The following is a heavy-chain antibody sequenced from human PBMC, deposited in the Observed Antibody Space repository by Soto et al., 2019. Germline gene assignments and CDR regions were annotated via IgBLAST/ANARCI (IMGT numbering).Heavy chain of an antibody. V-gene: IGHV1-69*05. CDR3: ARDGQIVPFDY. CDR1: GGTFSSYA. Sequence: SVKVSCKASGGTFSSYAISWVRQAPGQGLEWMGGIIPIFGTANYAQKFQGRVTITRDTSASTAYMELSSLRSEDTAVYYCARDGQIVPFDYWGQGTLVTVSS. D-gene: IGHD2-8*01. J-gene: IGHJ4*02. CDR2: IIPIFGTA.